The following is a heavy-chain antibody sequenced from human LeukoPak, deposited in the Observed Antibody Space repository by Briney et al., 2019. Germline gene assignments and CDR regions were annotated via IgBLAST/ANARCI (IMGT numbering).Heavy chain of an antibody. D-gene: IGHD1-26*01. CDR3: ARLGGATLYYFDY. Sequence: GGSLRLSCAASGFTFSSYSMNWVRQAPGKGLEWVSYIRSSSSTIYYADSVKGRFTISRDNAKNSLYLQMNSLRAEDTAVYYCARLGGATLYYFDYWGQGTLVTVSS. CDR1: GFTFSSYS. J-gene: IGHJ4*02. CDR2: IRSSSSTI. V-gene: IGHV3-48*01.